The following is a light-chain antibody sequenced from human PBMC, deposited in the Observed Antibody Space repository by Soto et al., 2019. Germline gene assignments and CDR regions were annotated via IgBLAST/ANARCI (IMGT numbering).Light chain of an antibody. CDR3: QQYNNWLFT. CDR2: GAS. V-gene: IGKV3-15*01. CDR1: RRVSGN. Sequence: EIVMTQSPATLSVSPGERVTLFCRASRRVSGNLAWYQQKPGQAPRLLIHGASTRATGIPARFSGSGSGTEFTLTISSLQSEDFAVYYCQQYNNWLFTFGGGTRVEIE. J-gene: IGKJ4*01.